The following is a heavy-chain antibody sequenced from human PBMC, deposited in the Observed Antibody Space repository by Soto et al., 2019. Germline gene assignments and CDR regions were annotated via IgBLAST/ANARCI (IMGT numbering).Heavy chain of an antibody. Sequence: ELQLVESGGGLVQPWGSLRLSCAASGFTFSNYNMDWFRQAPGKVLEWVSYINTSSTTINYADSVKGRFTVSRDNAKNSLDLQMDSLRDEEAAVYYCARDPEFYYDSRGYQVWGYYGMDVWGQGTTVTVS. CDR1: GFTFSNYN. J-gene: IGHJ6*02. CDR3: ARDPEFYYDSRGYQVWGYYGMDV. CDR2: INTSSTTI. V-gene: IGHV3-48*02. D-gene: IGHD3-22*01.